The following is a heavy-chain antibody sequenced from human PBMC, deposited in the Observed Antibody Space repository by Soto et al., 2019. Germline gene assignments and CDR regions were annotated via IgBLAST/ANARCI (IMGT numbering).Heavy chain of an antibody. CDR1: GGSISSSSYY. D-gene: IGHD2-15*01. V-gene: IGHV4-39*01. J-gene: IGHJ4*02. CDR2: IYYSGST. CDR3: ARQVMVAAKGIFDY. Sequence: PSETLSLTCTVSGGSISSSSYYWGWIRQPPGKGLEWIGSIYYSGSTYYNPSLKSRVTISVDTSKNQFSLKLSSVTAADTVVYYCARQVMVAAKGIFDYWGQGTLVTVSS.